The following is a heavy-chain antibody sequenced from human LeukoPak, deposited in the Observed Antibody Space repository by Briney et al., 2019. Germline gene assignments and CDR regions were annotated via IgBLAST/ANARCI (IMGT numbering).Heavy chain of an antibody. CDR1: GFSFSDYT. V-gene: IGHV3-7*01. D-gene: IGHD3-3*01. Sequence: GGSLRLSCAASGFSFSDYTMNWVRQAPGKGLEWVANIKQDGSEKYYVDSVKGRFTISRDNAKNSLYLQMNSLRAEDTAVYYCARTYYDFWSGYLTLFDYWGQGTLVTVSS. CDR2: IKQDGSEK. CDR3: ARTYYDFWSGYLTLFDY. J-gene: IGHJ4*02.